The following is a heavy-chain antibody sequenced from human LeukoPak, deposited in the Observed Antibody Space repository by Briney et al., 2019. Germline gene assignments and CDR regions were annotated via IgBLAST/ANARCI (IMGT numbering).Heavy chain of an antibody. CDR1: GYTFTSYG. CDR2: ISPYNGNT. D-gene: IGHD6-13*01. CDR3: ARDRSSSWYYFDS. Sequence: ASVKVSCKASGYTFTSYGISWVRQAPGQGLEWMGWISPYNGNTTYVQKFQDRVTMTTDTSTSTAYMELRSLRSDDTAVYYCARDRSSSWYYFDSWGQGTLVTVSS. V-gene: IGHV1-18*01. J-gene: IGHJ4*02.